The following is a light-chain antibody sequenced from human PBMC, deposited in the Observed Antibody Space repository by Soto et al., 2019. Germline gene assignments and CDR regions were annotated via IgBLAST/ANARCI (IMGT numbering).Light chain of an antibody. V-gene: IGLV8-61*01. CDR2: STN. Sequence: QAVVTQEPSFSVSPGGTVTLTCGLSSGSVSTSYYPSWYQQTPGQAPRTLIYSTNTRSSGVPDRFSGSILGNKAALTITGAQADDESDYYCVLYIGSGMGGWVFGGGTKLTVL. CDR1: SGSVSTSYY. J-gene: IGLJ3*02. CDR3: VLYIGSGMGGWV.